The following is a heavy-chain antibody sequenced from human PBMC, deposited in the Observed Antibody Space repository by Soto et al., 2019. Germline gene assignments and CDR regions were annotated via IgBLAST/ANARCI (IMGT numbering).Heavy chain of an antibody. J-gene: IGHJ4*02. CDR2: ISGSFGTT. V-gene: IGHV3-23*01. CDR1: GFTFSSYA. D-gene: IGHD1-26*01. Sequence: EVQLLESGGGLVHPGGSLRLSCAASGFTFSSYAMSWVRQSPGKGLQWVSAISGSFGTTYYADSVKGRFIISRDNLKNTLDLQMNSLRAEDTAIYYCAKNKEVGASGWGANFDSWGQGALVIVSS. CDR3: AKNKEVGASGWGANFDS.